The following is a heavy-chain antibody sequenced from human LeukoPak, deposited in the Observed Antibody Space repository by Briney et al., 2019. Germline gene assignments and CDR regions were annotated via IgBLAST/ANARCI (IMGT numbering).Heavy chain of an antibody. Sequence: ASVKVSFKASGYTFTGYYMHWVRPAPGQGLEWMGWINPNSGGTNYAQKFQGRVTMTRDTSISTAYMELSRLRSDDTAVYYCAREYSYGYPFDIWGQGTMVTVSS. J-gene: IGHJ3*02. V-gene: IGHV1-2*02. CDR1: GYTFTGYY. CDR2: INPNSGGT. D-gene: IGHD5-18*01. CDR3: AREYSYGYPFDI.